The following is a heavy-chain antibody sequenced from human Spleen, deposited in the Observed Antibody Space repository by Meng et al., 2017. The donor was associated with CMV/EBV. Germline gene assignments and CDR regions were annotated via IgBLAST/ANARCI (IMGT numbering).Heavy chain of an antibody. CDR1: GFTFSSYA. Sequence: SGFTFSSYAMHWVRQAPGKGLEWVAVISYDGSNKYYADSVKGRFTISRDNSKNTLYLQMNSLRAEDTAVYYCARDSGYSSSWPEGIDYWGQGTLVTVSS. CDR3: ARDSGYSSSWPEGIDY. J-gene: IGHJ4*02. D-gene: IGHD6-13*01. V-gene: IGHV3-30*04. CDR2: ISYDGSNK.